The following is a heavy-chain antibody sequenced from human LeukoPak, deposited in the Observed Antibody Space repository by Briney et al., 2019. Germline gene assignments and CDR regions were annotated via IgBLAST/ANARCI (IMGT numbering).Heavy chain of an antibody. J-gene: IGHJ4*02. V-gene: IGHV4-39*07. CDR2: IYHSGST. CDR1: GGSISSSGYY. CDR3: ASRLRFLDSDY. Sequence: SETLSLTCTVSGGSISSSGYYWGWIRQPPGKGLEWIGSIYHSGSTYYNPSLKSRVTISVDTSKNQFSLKLSSVTAADTAVYYCASRLRFLDSDYWGQGTLVTVSS. D-gene: IGHD3-3*01.